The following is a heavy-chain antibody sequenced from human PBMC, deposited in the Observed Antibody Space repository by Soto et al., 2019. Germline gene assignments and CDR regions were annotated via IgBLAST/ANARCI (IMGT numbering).Heavy chain of an antibody. V-gene: IGHV1-69*13. CDR3: ARGLLRRKAMAFDY. J-gene: IGHJ4*02. Sequence: SVKVSCKASGGAFSSYAISWVRQAPGQGLEWMGGIIPIFGTANYAQKFQGRVTITADESTSTAYMELSSLRSEDTAVYYCARGLLRRKAMAFDYWGQGTLVTVSS. CDR2: IIPIFGTA. CDR1: GGAFSSYA. D-gene: IGHD5-18*01.